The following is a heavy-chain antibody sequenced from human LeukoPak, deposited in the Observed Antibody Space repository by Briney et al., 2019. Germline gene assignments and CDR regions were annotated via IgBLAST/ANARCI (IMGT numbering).Heavy chain of an antibody. CDR2: IYYTGNT. J-gene: IGHJ6*02. V-gene: IGHV4-59*01. D-gene: IGHD3-22*01. Sequence: PSETLSLTCTVSGGSISDYYWSWIRQSPGKGLEWIGYIYYTGNTNYNPSLKSRVTMSVDRSKDQFSLELTSVTAADTAVYYCARDSYDSSGYYYYYYYGMDVWGQGTTVTVSS. CDR1: GGSISDYY. CDR3: ARDSYDSSGYYYYYYYGMDV.